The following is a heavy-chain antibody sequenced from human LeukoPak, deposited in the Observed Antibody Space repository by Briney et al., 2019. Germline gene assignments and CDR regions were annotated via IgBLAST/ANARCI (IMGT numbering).Heavy chain of an antibody. J-gene: IGHJ4*02. Sequence: GGSLRLSCAASGFTFSNYAMHWVRQAPGKGLEYVSAISSNGGATNYADSVKGRFTISRDNSKNTLYLQMGSLRADDMAVYYCARRPHSVSYYVDYWGQGTLVTVSS. V-gene: IGHV3-64*02. CDR3: ARRPHSVSYYVDY. CDR2: ISSNGGAT. D-gene: IGHD3-10*01. CDR1: GFTFSNYA.